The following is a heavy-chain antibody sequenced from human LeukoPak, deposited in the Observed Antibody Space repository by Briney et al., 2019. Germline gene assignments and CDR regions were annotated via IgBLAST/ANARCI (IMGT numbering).Heavy chain of an antibody. V-gene: IGHV3-23*01. CDR1: GFTFSIHA. CDR3: ARSTLRYFDWFRDDDAFDI. CDR2: ISSSGGIT. J-gene: IGHJ3*02. Sequence: GGSLRLSCAASGFTFSIHAMSWVRQAPGKGLEWVSAISSSGGITYYADSVKGRFTISRDNSKNTLYLQMNSLRAEDTAVYYCARSTLRYFDWFRDDDAFDIWGQGTMVTVSS. D-gene: IGHD3-9*01.